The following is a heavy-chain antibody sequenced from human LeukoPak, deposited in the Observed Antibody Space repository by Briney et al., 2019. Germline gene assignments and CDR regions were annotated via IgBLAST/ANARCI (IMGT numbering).Heavy chain of an antibody. D-gene: IGHD3-22*01. CDR3: AKLSQDDSSTYRPVDY. CDR2: IKQDGSET. CDR1: GFTFSNYW. Sequence: GGSLRLSCATSGFTFSNYWMSWVRQAPGKGLEWVANIKQDGSETYYVDSVKGRFTISRDDAKNSLYLQMNSLRAEGTAVYYFAKLSQDDSSTYRPVDYWGQGTLVSVSS. J-gene: IGHJ4*02. V-gene: IGHV3-7*03.